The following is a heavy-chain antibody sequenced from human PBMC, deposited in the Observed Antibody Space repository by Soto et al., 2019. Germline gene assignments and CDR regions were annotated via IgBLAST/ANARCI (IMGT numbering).Heavy chain of an antibody. Sequence: GESLKISCNGFGYSFTSYWISWVRQMPGKGLEWMGRIDPSDSYTNYSPSFQGHVTISADKSISTAYLQWSSLKASDTAMYYCARAQTSNYYDFWSGYYPGFDPWGQGTLVTVSS. J-gene: IGHJ5*02. D-gene: IGHD3-3*01. CDR3: ARAQTSNYYDFWSGYYPGFDP. CDR2: IDPSDSYT. V-gene: IGHV5-10-1*01. CDR1: GYSFTSYW.